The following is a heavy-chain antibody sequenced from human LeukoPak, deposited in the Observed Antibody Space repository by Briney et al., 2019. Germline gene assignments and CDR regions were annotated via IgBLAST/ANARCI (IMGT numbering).Heavy chain of an antibody. J-gene: IGHJ6*03. CDR3: ARLHDYGDYYYYYYYMDV. D-gene: IGHD4-17*01. CDR1: GGSISSYY. V-gene: IGHV4-4*09. CDR2: IYTSGNT. Sequence: SETLSLTCTVSGGSISSYYWSWIRQPPGKGLEWIGYIYTSGNTNYNPSLKSRVTISVDTSKNQFSLKLSSVTAADTAVYYCARLHDYGDYYYYYYYMDVWGKGTTVTVSS.